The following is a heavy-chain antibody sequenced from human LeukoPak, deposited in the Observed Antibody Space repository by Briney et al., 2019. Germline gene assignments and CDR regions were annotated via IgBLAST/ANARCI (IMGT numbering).Heavy chain of an antibody. CDR3: ARADDYGDYR. CDR1: GFTFSSYA. D-gene: IGHD4-17*01. J-gene: IGHJ5*02. CDR2: ISYDGSNK. V-gene: IGHV3-30-3*01. Sequence: GGSLRLSCAASGFTFSSYAMHWVRQAPGKGLEWVAVISYDGSNKYYADSVKGRFTISRDNSKNTLYLQMNSLRAEDTAVYYCARADDYGDYRWGQGTLATVSS.